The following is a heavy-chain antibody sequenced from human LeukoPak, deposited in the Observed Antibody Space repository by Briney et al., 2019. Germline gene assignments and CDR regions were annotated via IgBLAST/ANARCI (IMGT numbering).Heavy chain of an antibody. V-gene: IGHV3-7*01. J-gene: IGHJ4*02. CDR2: IKQDGSEK. Sequence: GGSLRLSCAASGFTFSSYWMTWVRQAPGMGLEWVANIKQDGSEKYYVDSVKGRFTISRDNAKNSLYLQMNSLRAEDTAVYYCARGGYDSSGYRIEDYWGQGTLVTVSS. D-gene: IGHD3-22*01. CDR3: ARGGYDSSGYRIEDY. CDR1: GFTFSSYW.